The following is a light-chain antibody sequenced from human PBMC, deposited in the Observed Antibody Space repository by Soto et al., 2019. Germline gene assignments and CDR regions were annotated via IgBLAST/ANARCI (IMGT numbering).Light chain of an antibody. CDR2: GAS. CDR1: HSVSSR. Sequence: IVMTQSPATLSVSPGERANHSCRASHSVSSRLAWYQQKPGQAPRLLIYGASTRATGLPARFSGSGSGTEFTLTISSLQSEDFAVYYCQHYTNWPLTFGGG. V-gene: IGKV3-15*01. CDR3: QHYTNWPLT. J-gene: IGKJ4*01.